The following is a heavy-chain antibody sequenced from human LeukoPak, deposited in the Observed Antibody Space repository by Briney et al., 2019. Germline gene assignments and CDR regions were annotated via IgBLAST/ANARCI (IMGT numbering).Heavy chain of an antibody. Sequence: PGGSLRLSCAASGFTFSNAWMSWVRQAPGKGLEWVGRIKSKTDGGTTDYAAPVKGRFTISRDDSKNTLYLQMNSLKTEDTAVYYCTTDTYGSGVYGTDVWGKGTTVTVSS. J-gene: IGHJ6*04. V-gene: IGHV3-15*01. CDR1: GFTFSNAW. D-gene: IGHD3-10*01. CDR3: TTDTYGSGVYGTDV. CDR2: IKSKTDGGTT.